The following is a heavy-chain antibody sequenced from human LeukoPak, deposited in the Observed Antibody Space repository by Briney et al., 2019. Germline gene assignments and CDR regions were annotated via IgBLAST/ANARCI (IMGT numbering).Heavy chain of an antibody. CDR2: AYSGVNA. V-gene: IGHV4-4*07. CDR3: AREKSGTLTRAYYYIDV. CDR1: GDSMHSYY. J-gene: IGHJ6*03. Sequence: NPSETLSLTCTVSGDSMHSYYWSWIRQSPEKGLEWIGRAYSGVNAHYNPSLQSRVTISVDKSNNQFSLDLASVTAADTALYYCAREKSGTLTRAYYYIDVWGKGITVTVSS. D-gene: IGHD1-26*01.